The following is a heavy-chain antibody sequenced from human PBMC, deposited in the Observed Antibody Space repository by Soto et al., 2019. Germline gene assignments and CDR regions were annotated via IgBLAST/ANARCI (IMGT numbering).Heavy chain of an antibody. V-gene: IGHV1-69*13. CDR1: GGTFSSYA. D-gene: IGHD2-21*01. CDR2: IIPIFGTA. CDR3: ARVMDARGEPAWFDP. Sequence: ASVKVSCKASGGTFSSYAISWVRQAPGQGLEWMGGIIPIFGTANYAQKFQGRVTITADESTSTAYMELSSLRSEDTAVYYCARVMDARGEPAWFDPWGQGTLVTVSS. J-gene: IGHJ5*02.